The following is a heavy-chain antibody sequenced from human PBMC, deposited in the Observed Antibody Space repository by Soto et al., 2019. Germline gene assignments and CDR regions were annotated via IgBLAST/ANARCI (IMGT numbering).Heavy chain of an antibody. CDR2: IKQDGSEK. Sequence: PGGSLRLSCAASGFTFSSYWMSWVRQAPGKGQEWVANIKQDGSEKYYVDSVKGRFTISRDNVKNSLYLQMNSLRAEDTAVYYCARDPSIVLVPAATYYYYYYGMDVWGQGTTVTGSS. CDR1: GFTFSSYW. J-gene: IGHJ6*02. CDR3: ARDPSIVLVPAATYYYYYYGMDV. D-gene: IGHD2-2*01. V-gene: IGHV3-7*01.